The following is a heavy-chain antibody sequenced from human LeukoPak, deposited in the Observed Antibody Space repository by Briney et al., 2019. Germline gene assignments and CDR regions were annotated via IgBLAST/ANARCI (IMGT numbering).Heavy chain of an antibody. V-gene: IGHV1-2*02. Sequence: ASVKVSYKASGYTFTGYYMHWVRQAPGQGLEWMGWINPNSGGTNYAQKFQGRVTMTRDTSISTAYMELSRLRSDDTAVYYCARVIILDWYFDLWGRGTLVTVSS. J-gene: IGHJ2*01. CDR2: INPNSGGT. D-gene: IGHD3-10*01. CDR3: ARVIILDWYFDL. CDR1: GYTFTGYY.